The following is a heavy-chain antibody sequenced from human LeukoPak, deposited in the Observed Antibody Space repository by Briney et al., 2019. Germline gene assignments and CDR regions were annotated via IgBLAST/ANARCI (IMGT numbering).Heavy chain of an antibody. CDR2: INHSGST. D-gene: IGHD6-13*01. CDR1: GGSFSGYY. V-gene: IGHV4-34*01. Sequence: SETLSLTCAVYGGSFSGYYWSWIRQPPGKGLEWIGEINHSGSTNYNPSLKSRVTMSVDTSKNQFSLKLSSVTAADTAVYYCARAGSSWYYYYYYMDVWGKGTTVTVSS. J-gene: IGHJ6*03. CDR3: ARAGSSWYYYYYYMDV.